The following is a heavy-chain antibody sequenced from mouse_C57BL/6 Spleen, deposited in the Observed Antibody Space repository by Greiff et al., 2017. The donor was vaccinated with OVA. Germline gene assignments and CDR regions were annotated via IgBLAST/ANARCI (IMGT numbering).Heavy chain of an antibody. D-gene: IGHD2-4*01. CDR3: ARAKYDYDLYFDV. V-gene: IGHV5-16*01. CDR2: INYDGSST. CDR1: GFTFSDYY. Sequence: EVQRVESEGGLVQPGSSMKLSCTASGFTFSDYYMAWVRQVPEKGLEWVANINYDGSSTYYLDSLKSRFIISRDNAKNILYLQMSSLKSEDTATYYCARAKYDYDLYFDVWGTGTTVTVSS. J-gene: IGHJ1*03.